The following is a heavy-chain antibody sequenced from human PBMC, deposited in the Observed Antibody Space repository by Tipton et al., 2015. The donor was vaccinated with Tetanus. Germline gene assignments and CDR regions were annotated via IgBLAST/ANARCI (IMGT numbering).Heavy chain of an antibody. D-gene: IGHD3-16*01. CDR3: ARLRGWGIGGYGMDL. CDR1: GGTFNNYF. CDR2: INYDGST. Sequence: TLSLTCAVYGGTFNNYFWTWIRQPPGKGLEWIGEINYDGSTNYSPSLKSRVTLSLDTTKKKVSLKLSSVTAADTAVYYCARLRGWGIGGYGMDLWGQGTTVTVSS. V-gene: IGHV4-34*01. J-gene: IGHJ6*02.